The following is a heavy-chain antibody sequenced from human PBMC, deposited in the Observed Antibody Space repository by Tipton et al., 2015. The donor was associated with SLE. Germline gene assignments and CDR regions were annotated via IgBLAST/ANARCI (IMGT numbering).Heavy chain of an antibody. CDR3: ARDRSSGWYHQWAFDI. V-gene: IGHV1-69*01. Sequence: QSGPEVKKPGSSVKVSCKASGGTFSSYAISWVRQAPGQGLEWMGGIIPIFGTANYAQKFQGRVTITADESTSTAYMELSSLRSEDTAVYYCARDRSSGWYHQWAFDIWGQGTMVTVSS. CDR1: GGTFSSYA. CDR2: IIPIFGTA. D-gene: IGHD6-19*01. J-gene: IGHJ3*02.